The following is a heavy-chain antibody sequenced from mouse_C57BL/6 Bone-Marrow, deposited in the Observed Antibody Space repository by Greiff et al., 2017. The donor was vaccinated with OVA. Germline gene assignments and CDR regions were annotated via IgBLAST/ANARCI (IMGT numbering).Heavy chain of an antibody. CDR2: IRLKSDNYAT. Sequence: EVQLVESGGGLVQPGGSMKLSCVASGFTFSNYWMNWVRQSPEKGLEWVAQIRLKSDNYATHYAESVKGRFTISRDDSKSSVYLQMNNLRAEDTGIYYCTVRTGGFDYWCQGTTLTVTS. J-gene: IGHJ2*01. V-gene: IGHV6-3*01. D-gene: IGHD2-14*01. CDR3: TVRTGGFDY. CDR1: GFTFSNYW.